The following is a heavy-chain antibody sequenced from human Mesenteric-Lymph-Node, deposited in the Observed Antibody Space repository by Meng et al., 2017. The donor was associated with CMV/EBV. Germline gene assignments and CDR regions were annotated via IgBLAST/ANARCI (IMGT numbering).Heavy chain of an antibody. J-gene: IGHJ5*02. CDR1: GGSFSGYY. Sequence: SETMSLTCAVYGGSFSGYYWSWIRQPPGKGLEWIGEINHSGSTNYNPSLKSRVTISVDTSKNQFSLRLSSVTAADTAVYYCARDHYCSSTSCYNWFDPWGQGTLVTVSS. V-gene: IGHV4-34*01. D-gene: IGHD2-2*01. CDR3: ARDHYCSSTSCYNWFDP. CDR2: INHSGST.